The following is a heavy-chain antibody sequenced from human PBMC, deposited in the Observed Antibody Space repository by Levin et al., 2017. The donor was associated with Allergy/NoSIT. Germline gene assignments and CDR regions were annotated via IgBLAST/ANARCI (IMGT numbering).Heavy chain of an antibody. CDR2: ISGSGGST. J-gene: IGHJ4*02. Sequence: GESLKISCAASGFTFSSYAMSWVRQAPGKGLEWVSAISGSGGSTYYADSVKGRFTISRDNSKNTLYLQMNSLRAEDTAVYYCAKDGSSSWIYYFDYWGQGTLVTVSS. V-gene: IGHV3-23*01. CDR3: AKDGSSSWIYYFDY. D-gene: IGHD6-13*01. CDR1: GFTFSSYA.